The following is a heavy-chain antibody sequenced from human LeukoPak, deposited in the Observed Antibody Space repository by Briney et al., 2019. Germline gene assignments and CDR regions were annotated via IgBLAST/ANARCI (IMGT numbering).Heavy chain of an antibody. CDR2: ISAYNGNT. V-gene: IGHV1-18*01. CDR3: ARDDCSSTSCYLFY. J-gene: IGHJ4*02. D-gene: IGHD2-2*01. Sequence: ASVKVSCKASGYTFTSYGISWVRQAPGQGLEWMGWISAYNGNTNYAQKLQGRVTMTTDTSTSTAYMELRSLRSDDTAVYYRARDDCSSTSCYLFYWGQGTLVTVSS. CDR1: GYTFTSYG.